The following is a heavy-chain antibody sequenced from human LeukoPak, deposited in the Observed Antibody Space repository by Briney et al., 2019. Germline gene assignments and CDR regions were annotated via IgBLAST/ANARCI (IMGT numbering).Heavy chain of an antibody. J-gene: IGHJ4*02. Sequence: GGSLRLSCAASGFTFSNAWMSWVRQAPGKGLEWVSAISGSGGSTYYADSVKGRFTISRDNSKNTLYLQMNSLRAEDTAVYYCAKGIYEFDYWGQGTLVTVSS. D-gene: IGHD3-3*01. CDR2: ISGSGGST. V-gene: IGHV3-23*01. CDR3: AKGIYEFDY. CDR1: GFTFSNAW.